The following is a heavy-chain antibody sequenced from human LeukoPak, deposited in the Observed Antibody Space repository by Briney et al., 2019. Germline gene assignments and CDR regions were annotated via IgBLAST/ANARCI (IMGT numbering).Heavy chain of an antibody. CDR2: INQDGSEK. Sequence: QSGGSLRLSCAASGFTLSTYWMNWVRQAPGKGLEWVANINQDGSEKHCVDSVKGRFTTSRDNAKNSLYLQMNSLSADDTAIYYCARGTSMPAATNRVVDYWGQGTLVTVSS. V-gene: IGHV3-7*01. CDR3: ARGTSMPAATNRVVDY. D-gene: IGHD6-13*01. J-gene: IGHJ4*02. CDR1: GFTLSTYW.